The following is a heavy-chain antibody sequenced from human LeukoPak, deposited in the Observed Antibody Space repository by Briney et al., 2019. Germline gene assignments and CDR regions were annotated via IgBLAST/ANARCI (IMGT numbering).Heavy chain of an antibody. D-gene: IGHD5-18*01. CDR1: GFTFSSYS. V-gene: IGHV3-21*01. Sequence: GGSLRLSCAASGFTFSSYSMNWVRQAPGKGLEWVSSISSSSSYIYYADSVKGRFTISGDNAKNSLYLQMNSLRAEDTAVYYCAREAYSYGYGLDYWGQGTLVTVSS. J-gene: IGHJ4*02. CDR3: AREAYSYGYGLDY. CDR2: ISSSSSYI.